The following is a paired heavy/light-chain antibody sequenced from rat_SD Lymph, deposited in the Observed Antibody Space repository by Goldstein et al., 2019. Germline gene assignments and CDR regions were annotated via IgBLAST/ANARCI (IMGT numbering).Light chain of an antibody. J-gene: IGKJ5*01. CDR2: GAT. V-gene: IGKV14S14*01. CDR3: LQSIQYPLT. CDR1: QDIGNY. Sequence: DIQMTQSPSSLSASLGDRVTITCRASQDIGNYLTWFQQKPGKSPRRMIYGATNLAAGVPSRFSGSRSGSDYSLTISSLESEDVADYHCLQSIQYPLTFGSGTKLEIK.
Heavy chain of an antibody. CDR3: TIAGSFFYVMDA. Sequence: QVQLKESGPGLVQPSQTLSLTCTVSGFSLTSNSVHWVRQPPGKGLEWMGGIWGDGSTDYNSALKSRLSISRDTSKSQVFLKMNSLQTDDTAIYFCTIAGSFFYVMDAWGQGASVTVSS. J-gene: IGHJ4*01. D-gene: IGHD1-2*01. CDR2: IWGDGST. V-gene: IGHV2-1*01. CDR1: GFSLTSNS.